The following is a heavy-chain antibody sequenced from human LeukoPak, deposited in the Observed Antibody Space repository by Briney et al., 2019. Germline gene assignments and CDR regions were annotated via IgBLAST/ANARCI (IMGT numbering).Heavy chain of an antibody. J-gene: IGHJ4*02. CDR3: MRLDRVGYNLVDY. V-gene: IGHV5-51*01. Sequence: GESLKISFKGSGYTFTTYWIGWVRQMPGKGLEWFGIIYPGDSDTTYSPSFQGQVTISANMSITPAYLQWTTLKASDRPKNYCMRLDRVGYNLVDYWGQGTLVTVSS. CDR1: GYTFTTYW. D-gene: IGHD5-24*01. CDR2: IYPGDSDT.